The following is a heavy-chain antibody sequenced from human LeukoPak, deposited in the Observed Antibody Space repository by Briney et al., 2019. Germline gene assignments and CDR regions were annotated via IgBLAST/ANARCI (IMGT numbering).Heavy chain of an antibody. CDR2: ISGSGGST. V-gene: IGHV3-23*01. CDR3: AKDRIAVAGSPLPFDY. Sequence: HPGGSLRLSCAASGFTFSSYAMSWVRQAPGKGLEWVSAISGSGGSTYYADSVKGRFTISRDNSKNTLYLQMNSLRAEDTAVYYCAKDRIAVAGSPLPFDYWGQGTLVTVSS. CDR1: GFTFSSYA. J-gene: IGHJ4*02. D-gene: IGHD6-19*01.